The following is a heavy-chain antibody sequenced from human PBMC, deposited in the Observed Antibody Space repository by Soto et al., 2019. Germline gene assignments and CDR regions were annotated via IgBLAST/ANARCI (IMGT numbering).Heavy chain of an antibody. D-gene: IGHD3-9*01. CDR3: AKVRAHYDILTGYDYTTGYGMDV. V-gene: IGHV3-23*01. J-gene: IGHJ6*02. CDR2: ISGSGGST. Sequence: GGSLRLSCAASGFTFSSYAMSWVRQAPGKGLEWVSAISGSGGSTYYADSVKGRFTISRDNSKNTLYLQMNSLRAEDTAVYYCAKVRAHYDILTGYDYTTGYGMDVWGQGTTVTVSS. CDR1: GFTFSSYA.